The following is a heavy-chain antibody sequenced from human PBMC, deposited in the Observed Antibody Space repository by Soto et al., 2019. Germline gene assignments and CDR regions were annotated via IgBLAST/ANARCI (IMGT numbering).Heavy chain of an antibody. V-gene: IGHV3-33*01. J-gene: IGHJ3*02. CDR2: ILHDGSAE. CDR3: VRDDDYEPNALDM. Sequence: QMQLVESGGGVVQPGRSLRLSCAASGFRFSNYGMHWVRQAPGKGLEWVSLILHDGSAEFYRDSVKGRFTISRDNSRNTLYLEMNSLRDDDTALYYCVRDDDYEPNALDMWGPGTMVSVSS. CDR1: GFRFSNYG. D-gene: IGHD3-22*01.